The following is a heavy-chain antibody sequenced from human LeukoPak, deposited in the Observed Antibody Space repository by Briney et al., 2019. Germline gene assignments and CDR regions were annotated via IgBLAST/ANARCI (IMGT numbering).Heavy chain of an antibody. CDR2: ISYDGSNK. D-gene: IGHD6-19*01. Sequence: GGSLRLSCAASGFTFSSYAMHWVRQAPGKGLEWVAVISYDGSNKYYADSVKGRFTISRDNSKNTLYLQMNSLRAEDTALYYCARMYSSGWNAFDIWGQGTMVTVSS. CDR3: ARMYSSGWNAFDI. J-gene: IGHJ3*02. V-gene: IGHV3-30*04. CDR1: GFTFSSYA.